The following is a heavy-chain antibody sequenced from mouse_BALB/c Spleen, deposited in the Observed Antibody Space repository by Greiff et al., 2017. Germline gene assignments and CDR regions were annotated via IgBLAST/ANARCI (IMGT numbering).Heavy chain of an antibody. Sequence: EVKLMESGPGLVKPSQSLSLTCTVTGYSITSDYAWNWIRQFPGNKLEWMGYISYSGSTSYNPSLKSRISITRDTSKNQFFLQLNSVTTEDTATYYCARLTGDYWGQGTTLTVSS. V-gene: IGHV3-2*02. CDR3: ARLTGDY. J-gene: IGHJ2*01. D-gene: IGHD4-1*01. CDR1: GYSITSDYA. CDR2: ISYSGST.